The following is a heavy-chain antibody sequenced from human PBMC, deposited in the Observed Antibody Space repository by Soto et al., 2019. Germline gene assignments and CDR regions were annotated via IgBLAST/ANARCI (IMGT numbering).Heavy chain of an antibody. J-gene: IGHJ4*02. CDR1: GGSISSGGYY. V-gene: IGHV4-31*03. CDR3: ARGHLIFGRTGPQEFDY. CDR2: IYYSGST. Sequence: QVQLQESGPGLVKPSQTLSLTCTVSGGSISSGGYYWSWIRQHPGKGLEWIGYIYYSGSTYYNPSLKSRVTISVDTSKNQFSLKLSSVTAADTAVYYCARGHLIFGRTGPQEFDYWGQGTLVTVSS. D-gene: IGHD3-3*01.